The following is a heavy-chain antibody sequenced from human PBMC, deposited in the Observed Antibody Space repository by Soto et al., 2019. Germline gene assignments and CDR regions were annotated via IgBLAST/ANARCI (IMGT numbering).Heavy chain of an antibody. CDR1: GYTFTSYD. V-gene: IGHV1-8*01. CDR3: ASGGGVGPIVVVPAARLSYGMDV. Sequence: ASVKVSCKASGYTFTSYDINWVRQATGQGLEWMGWMNPNSGNTGYAQKFQGRVTMTRNTSISTAYMELSSLRSEDMAVYYCASGGGVGPIVVVPAARLSYGMDVWGQGTTVTVSS. CDR2: MNPNSGNT. J-gene: IGHJ6*02. D-gene: IGHD2-2*01.